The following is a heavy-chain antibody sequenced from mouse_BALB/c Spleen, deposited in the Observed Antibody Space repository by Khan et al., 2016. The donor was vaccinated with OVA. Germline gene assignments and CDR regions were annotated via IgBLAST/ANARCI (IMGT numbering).Heavy chain of an antibody. J-gene: IGHJ3*01. V-gene: IGHV14-3*02. D-gene: IGHD2-1*01. Sequence: EVQLQESGAELVKPGASVKLSCTASGFTFKDTYMHWVKQRPEQGLEWIGWIDPAYGDTKYDPKFQDQATKTAYTPTNTAYLQLSSLTSVDTAVYYYATLYGSPFAYWGQGTLVSVSA. CDR2: IDPAYGDT. CDR1: GFTFKDTY. CDR3: ATLYGSPFAY.